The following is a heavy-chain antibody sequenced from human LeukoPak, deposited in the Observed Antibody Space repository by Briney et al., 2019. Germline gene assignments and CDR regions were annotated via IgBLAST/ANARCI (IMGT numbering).Heavy chain of an antibody. CDR2: VYPGDSES. V-gene: IGHV5-51*01. J-gene: IGHJ5*02. CDR3: ATLGGIPTATRGNRFDP. Sequence: GESLQISCQGSGYSFTTYWIGWVRQMPGRGLEWMGIVYPGDSESRYSPSFQGQVTISADKSISTAYLQWSSLKASDTAIYYCATLGGIPTATRGNRFDPWGQGTLVTVSS. CDR1: GYSFTTYW. D-gene: IGHD2-2*01.